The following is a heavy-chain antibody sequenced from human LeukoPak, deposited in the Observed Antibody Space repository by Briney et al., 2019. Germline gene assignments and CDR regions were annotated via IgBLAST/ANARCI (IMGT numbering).Heavy chain of an antibody. CDR1: GFTFSSYA. V-gene: IGHV3-30*04. D-gene: IGHD2-15*01. CDR3: ARDPDLRYCSGGSCYSFDY. Sequence: GGSLRLSCAASGFTFSSYAMHWVLQAPGKGLEWVAVISYDGSNKYYADSVKGRFTISRDNSKYTLYLQMNSLRAEDTAVYYCARDPDLRYCSGGSCYSFDYWGQGTLVTVSS. CDR2: ISYDGSNK. J-gene: IGHJ4*02.